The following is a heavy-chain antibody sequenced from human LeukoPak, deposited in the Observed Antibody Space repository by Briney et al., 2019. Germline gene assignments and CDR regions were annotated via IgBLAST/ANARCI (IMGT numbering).Heavy chain of an antibody. V-gene: IGHV1/OR15-1*01. Sequence: GASVKVSCKASGYIFTDYYMHWVRQAPGQELGWMGRINPNSGGTNYAQKFQGRVTMTRDTSISTAYTELSSLRSEDTAVYYCARAQGNDGYYYYYMDVWGKGTTVTVSS. CDR2: INPNSGGT. D-gene: IGHD1-1*01. CDR3: ARAQGNDGYYYYYMDV. CDR1: GYIFTDYY. J-gene: IGHJ6*03.